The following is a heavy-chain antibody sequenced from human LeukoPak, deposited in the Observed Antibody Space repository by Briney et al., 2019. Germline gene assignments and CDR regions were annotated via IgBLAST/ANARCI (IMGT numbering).Heavy chain of an antibody. CDR3: ARAIGRGETRIAASGWFDP. CDR1: GYTFTSYA. V-gene: IGHV1-3*01. Sequence: ASVKVSCKASGYTFTSYAMQWVRQAPGQRLEWMGWINAGNGNTKYSQRFQGRVTITRDTSASTAYMELSSLRSEDTAVYYCARAIGRGETRIAASGWFDPWGQGTLVTVSS. D-gene: IGHD6-13*01. CDR2: INAGNGNT. J-gene: IGHJ5*02.